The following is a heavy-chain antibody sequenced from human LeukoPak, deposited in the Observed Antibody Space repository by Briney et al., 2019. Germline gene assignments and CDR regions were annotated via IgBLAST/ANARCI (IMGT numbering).Heavy chain of an antibody. D-gene: IGHD2-2*01. CDR1: GGSFSGYY. V-gene: IGHV4-34*01. Sequence: PSETLSLTCAVYGGSFSGYYWSWIRQPPGKGLEWIGEINHSGSTNYNPSLKSRVTISVDTSKNQFSLKLSSVTAADTAVYYCARHTPLVVVPAADIWGQGTMVTVSS. CDR2: INHSGST. J-gene: IGHJ3*02. CDR3: ARHTPLVVVPAADI.